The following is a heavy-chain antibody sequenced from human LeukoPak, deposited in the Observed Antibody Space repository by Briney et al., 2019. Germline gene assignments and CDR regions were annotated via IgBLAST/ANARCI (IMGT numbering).Heavy chain of an antibody. J-gene: IGHJ4*02. V-gene: IGHV4-34*01. CDR2: INHSGST. D-gene: IGHD2-15*01. Sequence: SETLSLTCAAYGGSFSGYYWSWIRQPPGKGLEWIGEINHSGSTNYNPSLKSRVTISVDTSKNQFSLKLSSVTAADTAVYYCAREGPSLGYCSGGSCYSRRGLGYWGQGTLVTVSS. CDR3: AREGPSLGYCSGGSCYSRRGLGY. CDR1: GGSFSGYY.